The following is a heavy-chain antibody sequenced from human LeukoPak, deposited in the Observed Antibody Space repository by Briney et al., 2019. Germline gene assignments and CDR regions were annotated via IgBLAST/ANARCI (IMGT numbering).Heavy chain of an antibody. CDR2: ISAYNGNT. CDR1: GYTFTSYG. CDR3: ARGAGPTLEWFFVH. V-gene: IGHV1-18*01. J-gene: IGHJ4*02. Sequence: ASVKVSCKASGYTFTSYGISWVRQAPGQGLEWMGWISAYNGNTNYAQKLQGRVTMTTDTSTSTAYMELSSLRSEDTAVYYCARGAGPTLEWFFVHWGQGTLVTVSS. D-gene: IGHD3-3*01.